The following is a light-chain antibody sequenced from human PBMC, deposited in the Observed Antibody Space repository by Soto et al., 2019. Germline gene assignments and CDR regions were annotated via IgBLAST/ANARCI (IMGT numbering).Light chain of an antibody. CDR1: SSNIGSNN. Sequence: QLVLTQPPSASGTPGQRVTISCSGSSSNIGSNNVNWFQQLPGTAPKLLIHSNNQRPSGVPDRFSGSKSGTSAFLAISGLQSEDEADYYCAAWDGSLSSYVFGTGTKVTGL. CDR3: AAWDGSLSSYV. V-gene: IGLV1-44*01. J-gene: IGLJ1*01. CDR2: SNN.